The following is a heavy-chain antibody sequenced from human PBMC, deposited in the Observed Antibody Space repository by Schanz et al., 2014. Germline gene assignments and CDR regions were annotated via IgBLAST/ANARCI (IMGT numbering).Heavy chain of an antibody. CDR3: ARPGLWFGDNCIDA. Sequence: EVQLAESGGGLVQPGGSLRLSCAASGLIFSNYVMSWVRQAPGKGLEWVSSISSGGGSTYYADSVKGRFTISRNNSKNALSLQMNGERAEDSAVYYCARPGLWFGDNCIDAWGQGTLVTVSS. CDR1: GLIFSNYV. J-gene: IGHJ5*02. V-gene: IGHV3-23*04. CDR2: ISSGGGST. D-gene: IGHD3-10*01.